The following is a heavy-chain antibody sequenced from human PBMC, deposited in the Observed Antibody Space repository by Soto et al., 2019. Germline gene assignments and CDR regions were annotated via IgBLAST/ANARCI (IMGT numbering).Heavy chain of an antibody. Sequence: SETLSLTCAVYGGSFSGYYWSWIRQHPGEGLEWIGYIYYTGSTYYNPSLKSRVTISVDTSKNQFSLKLSSVTAADTAVYYCATNCITTSCYLGLDVWGQGTTVTV. J-gene: IGHJ6*02. CDR2: IYYTGST. V-gene: IGHV4-31*11. D-gene: IGHD2-2*01. CDR1: GGSFSGYY. CDR3: ATNCITTSCYLGLDV.